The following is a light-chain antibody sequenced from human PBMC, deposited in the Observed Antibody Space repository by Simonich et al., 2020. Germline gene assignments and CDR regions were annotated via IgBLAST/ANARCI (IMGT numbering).Light chain of an antibody. J-gene: IGKJ2*01. CDR2: GAS. CDR3: QQYNNWPPVT. CDR1: QRFSSN. Sequence: EIVMTQSPATLSVSQGERAPLSCRASQRFSSNLAWYQQKPGQAPRLLIYGASTRATGIPARFSGSGSGTEFTLTISSMQSEDFAVYYCQQYNNWPPVTFGQGTKLEIK. V-gene: IGKV3-15*01.